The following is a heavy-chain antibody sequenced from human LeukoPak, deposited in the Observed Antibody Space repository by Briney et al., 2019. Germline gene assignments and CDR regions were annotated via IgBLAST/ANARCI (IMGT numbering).Heavy chain of an antibody. V-gene: IGHV3-74*01. D-gene: IGHD6-13*01. J-gene: IGHJ4*02. CDR1: RFTFNSYW. CDR2: ISSDGSIT. Sequence: GGSLRLSCAASRFTFNSYWMDWVRQAPGKGLVWVSRISSDGSITNYADSVKGRFTISRDNAMHTLYLQMNSLRAEDTAVHYCARDMYSWQQLAFDYWGQGTLVSVSS. CDR3: ARDMYSWQQLAFDY.